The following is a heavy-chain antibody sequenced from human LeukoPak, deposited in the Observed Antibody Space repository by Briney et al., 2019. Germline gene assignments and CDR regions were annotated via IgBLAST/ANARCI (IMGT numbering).Heavy chain of an antibody. CDR3: ARDQEGFDY. Sequence: ASVKVSCKASGYTFTSNYIHWVRQAPGQGLEWMGMIYPRDGSTSYAQKFQGRVTVTRNTSTSTVHMELSGLRSEDTAVYYCARDQEGFDYWGQGTLSPSPQ. CDR2: IYPRDGST. J-gene: IGHJ4*02. V-gene: IGHV1-46*01. CDR1: GYTFTSNY.